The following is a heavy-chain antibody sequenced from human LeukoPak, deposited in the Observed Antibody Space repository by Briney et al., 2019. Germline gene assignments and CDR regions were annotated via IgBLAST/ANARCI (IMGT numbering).Heavy chain of an antibody. D-gene: IGHD3-9*01. CDR1: AGSISSYY. V-gene: IGHV4-59*01. J-gene: IGHJ4*02. CDR3: ARGDILTDGWYYYDY. CDR2: IYYRGST. Sequence: SETLSLTCTVSAGSISSYYWSWIRQPPGKGLEWIGYIYYRGSTNYNPSLKSRVTISVDTSKNQFSLKLSSVTAADTAVYYCARGDILTDGWYYYDYWGQGTLVTVSS.